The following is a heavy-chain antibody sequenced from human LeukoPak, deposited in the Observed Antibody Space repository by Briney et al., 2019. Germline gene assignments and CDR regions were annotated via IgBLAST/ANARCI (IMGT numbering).Heavy chain of an antibody. J-gene: IGHJ4*02. CDR1: GFTVSSNY. V-gene: IGHV3-53*01. Sequence: PGGSLRLSCAASGFTVSSNYMSWVRQAPGKGLEWVSVFYSGGSTYYADSVKGRFTTSRDNSKNTLYLQMNSLRVEDTAVYYCAKAPTTVGGEAYWGQGTLVTVSS. CDR3: AKAPTTVGGEAY. D-gene: IGHD4-17*01. CDR2: FYSGGST.